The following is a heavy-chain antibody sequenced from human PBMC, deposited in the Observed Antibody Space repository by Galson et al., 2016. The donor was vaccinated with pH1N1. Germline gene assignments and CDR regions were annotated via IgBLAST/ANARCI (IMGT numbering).Heavy chain of an antibody. CDR1: GFTFSDYY. CDR3: ASAPRVGELELGDVFDI. J-gene: IGHJ3*02. Sequence: SLRLSCAASGFTFSDYYMTWIRRAPGKGLEWVSYISSSGYTIFYTDSVKGRFTISRDNAKNSLYLQMNSLRAEDTAVYYCASAPRVGELELGDVFDIWGQGTMVTVSS. CDR2: ISSSGYTI. V-gene: IGHV3-11*01. D-gene: IGHD3-10*01.